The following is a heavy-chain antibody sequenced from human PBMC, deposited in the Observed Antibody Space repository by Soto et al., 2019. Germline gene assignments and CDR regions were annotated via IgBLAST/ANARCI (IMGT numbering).Heavy chain of an antibody. CDR2: ISGSGGST. D-gene: IGHD3-10*01. Sequence: EVQLLESGGGLVQPGGSLRLSCAASGFTFSSYAMSWVRQAPGKGLEWVSAISGSGGSTYYADSVKGRFTISRDNSKNKLYLQMNSLRVEDTAVYYCADSIMVLGVSHDYWGQGTLVTVSS. V-gene: IGHV3-23*01. CDR1: GFTFSSYA. CDR3: ADSIMVLGVSHDY. J-gene: IGHJ4*02.